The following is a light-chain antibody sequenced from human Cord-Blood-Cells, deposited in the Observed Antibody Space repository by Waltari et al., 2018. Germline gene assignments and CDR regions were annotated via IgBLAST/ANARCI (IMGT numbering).Light chain of an antibody. Sequence: QSALTQPASVSGSPGQSITISCTGTSSDVGSYNLVSWYQQHPGKAPKLMIYEVSKRPSGGSKRFSGSKAGNTASLTISGLQAEDEADYYCCSYAGSSTYVFGTGTKVTVL. V-gene: IGLV2-23*02. CDR3: CSYAGSSTYV. CDR2: EVS. J-gene: IGLJ1*01. CDR1: SSDVGSYNL.